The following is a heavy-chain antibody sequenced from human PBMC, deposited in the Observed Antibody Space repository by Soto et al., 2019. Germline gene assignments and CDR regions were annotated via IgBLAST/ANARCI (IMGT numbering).Heavy chain of an antibody. CDR1: GGSVSSGSYY. CDR3: ARTALHAGFDP. J-gene: IGHJ5*02. V-gene: IGHV4-61*01. CDR2: IYYSGST. Sequence: QVQLQESGPGLVKPSETLSLTCTVSGGSVSSGSYYWSWIRQPPGKGLEWIGYIYYSGSTNYNPSLKSRVTISLDTSKNQFSLKLSSVTAADTAVYYCARTALHAGFDPWGQGTLVTVSS.